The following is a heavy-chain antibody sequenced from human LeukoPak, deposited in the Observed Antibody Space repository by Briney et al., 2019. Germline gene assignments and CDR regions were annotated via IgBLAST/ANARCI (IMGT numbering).Heavy chain of an antibody. CDR2: ISPSGGST. Sequence: GASVKVSCKAFGYTFTSNYMHWVRQAPGQGPEWMGVISPSGGSTTYAQKFQGRVTLTRDMSTSTDYLELSSLRSEDTAVYYCARDNDFWSGYFDYWGQGTLVTVSS. CDR1: GYTFTSNY. J-gene: IGHJ4*02. V-gene: IGHV1-46*01. CDR3: ARDNDFWSGYFDY. D-gene: IGHD3-3*01.